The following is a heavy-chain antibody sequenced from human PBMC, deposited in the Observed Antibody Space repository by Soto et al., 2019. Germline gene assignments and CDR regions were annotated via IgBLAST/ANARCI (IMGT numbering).Heavy chain of an antibody. D-gene: IGHD3-10*01. CDR3: AKCRVDYYGSGSPPYYFDY. V-gene: IGHV3-23*01. CDR1: GFTFSSYA. J-gene: IGHJ4*02. Sequence: PGGYLRLSCAASGFTFSSYAMSWVRQAPGKGLEWVSAISGSGGSTYYADSVKGRFTISRDNSKNTLYLQMNSLRAEDTAVYYCAKCRVDYYGSGSPPYYFDYWGQGTLVTVSS. CDR2: ISGSGGST.